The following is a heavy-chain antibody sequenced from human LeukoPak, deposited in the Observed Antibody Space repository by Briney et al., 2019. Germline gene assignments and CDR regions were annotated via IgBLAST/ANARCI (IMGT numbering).Heavy chain of an antibody. J-gene: IGHJ6*02. CDR3: ARAMGPGSYAYYYGMDV. D-gene: IGHD3-10*01. CDR1: GGSISSGGYS. CDR2: IYHSGST. Sequence: PSETLSLTCAVSGGSISSGGYSWSWIRQPPGKGLEWIGYIYHSGSTYYNPSLKGRVTISVDRSKNQFSLKLSSVTAADTAVYYCARAMGPGSYAYYYGMDVWGQGTTVTVSS. V-gene: IGHV4-30-2*01.